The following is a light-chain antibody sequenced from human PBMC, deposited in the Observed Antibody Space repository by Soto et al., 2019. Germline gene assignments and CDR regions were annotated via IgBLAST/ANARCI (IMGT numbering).Light chain of an antibody. CDR2: GAS. Sequence: EIVLTQSPGTLSLSPGERATLSCRASQSVSSSYLAWYQQKPGQAPRLLIYGASSRATGIPDRFSGSGSGTYFTLTISRLEPEDFAVYYCQQYGSSPPITSGQGTRLDIK. V-gene: IGKV3-20*01. CDR1: QSVSSSY. CDR3: QQYGSSPPIT. J-gene: IGKJ5*01.